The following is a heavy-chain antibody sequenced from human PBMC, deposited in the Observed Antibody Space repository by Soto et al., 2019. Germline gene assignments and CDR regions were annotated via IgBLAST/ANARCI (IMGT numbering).Heavy chain of an antibody. CDR3: ASSAAWSVLYDYIWGTNGDAFDI. CDR2: ISSSGSTI. J-gene: IGHJ3*02. CDR1: GFTFSDYY. Sequence: GGSLRLSCAASGFTFSDYYMSWIRQAPGKGLEWVSYISSSGSTIYYADSVKGRFTISRDNAKNSLYLQMNSLRAEDTAVYYCASSAAWSVLYDYIWGTNGDAFDIWGQGTMVTVSS. D-gene: IGHD3-16*01. V-gene: IGHV3-11*01.